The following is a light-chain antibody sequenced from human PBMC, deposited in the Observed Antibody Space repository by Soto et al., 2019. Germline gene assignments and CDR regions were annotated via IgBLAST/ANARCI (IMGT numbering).Light chain of an antibody. Sequence: EIVMTQSPATLSVSPGERATRSCRASQSVSNNLAWYQQKPGQTPRLLIYGASTRATGIPARFSGSGSGTEFTLTISSLQSEDFAVYYCQQYNNWPPWTFGQGTKVEIK. CDR3: QQYNNWPPWT. J-gene: IGKJ1*01. V-gene: IGKV3-15*01. CDR1: QSVSNN. CDR2: GAS.